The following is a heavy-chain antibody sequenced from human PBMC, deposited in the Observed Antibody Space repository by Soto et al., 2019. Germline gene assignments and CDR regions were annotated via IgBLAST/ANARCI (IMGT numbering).Heavy chain of an antibody. D-gene: IGHD2-2*01. V-gene: IGHV3-23*01. CDR3: AKVPAARGWFDP. J-gene: IGHJ5*02. CDR1: GFTFSSYA. CDR2: ISGSGGST. Sequence: GGSLRLSCAASGFTFSSYAMSWVRQAPGKGLEWVSAISGSGGSTYYANSVKGRFTISTDNSKNTLYRQMNSLRAEDTAVYYCAKVPAARGWFDPWGQGTLVTVSS.